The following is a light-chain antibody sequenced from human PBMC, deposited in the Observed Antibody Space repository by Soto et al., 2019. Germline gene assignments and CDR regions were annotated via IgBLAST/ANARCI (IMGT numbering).Light chain of an antibody. CDR3: QQYGTSPDWERWS. J-gene: IGKJ1*01. V-gene: IGKV3-20*01. Sequence: EIVLTQSPGTLSLSPGERATLSCRASQSIHSSNLAWYQQKPGRAPRLLIYGASSRATGIPDRFSGYGSGTDFTLTISTLEPEDFAVYYCQQYGTSPDWERWSFVQGTKVEV. CDR2: GAS. CDR1: QSIHSSN.